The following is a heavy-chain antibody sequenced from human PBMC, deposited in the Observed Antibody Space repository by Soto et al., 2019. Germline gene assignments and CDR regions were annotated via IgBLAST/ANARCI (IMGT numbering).Heavy chain of an antibody. J-gene: IGHJ4*02. CDR1: GYSFTNYW. CDR2: IYPGDSDT. Sequence: GESLKISCKGSGYSFTNYWIGWVRQMPGKGLEWMGVIYPGDSDTRYSQSFQGQDTSSADKSISTGYLQWSSLKASDTAMYYCARQLACSRSSCNLDYWGKGTLVTV. CDR3: ARQLACSRSSCNLDY. D-gene: IGHD2-2*01. V-gene: IGHV5-51*01.